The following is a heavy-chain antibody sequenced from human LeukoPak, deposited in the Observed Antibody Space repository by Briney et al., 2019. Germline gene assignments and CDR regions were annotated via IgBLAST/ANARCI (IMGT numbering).Heavy chain of an antibody. D-gene: IGHD6-6*01. V-gene: IGHV3-74*01. Sequence: GGSLRLSCAASGFTFSSYWMHWVRQAPGKGLVWVSRINSNGSSTSYADSVKGRFTISRDNATNTLYLQMNSLRAEDTAVYYCARDQAARKGYNWFDPWGQGTLVTVSS. CDR3: ARDQAARKGYNWFDP. CDR1: GFTFSSYW. CDR2: INSNGSST. J-gene: IGHJ5*02.